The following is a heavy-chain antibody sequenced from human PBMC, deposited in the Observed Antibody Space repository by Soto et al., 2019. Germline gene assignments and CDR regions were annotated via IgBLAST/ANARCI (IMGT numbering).Heavy chain of an antibody. V-gene: IGHV3-30*18. CDR3: AKPYDFWSGYESPIDY. D-gene: IGHD3-3*01. CDR2: ISYDGSNK. CDR1: GFTFSSYG. J-gene: IGHJ4*02. Sequence: ESGGGVVQPGRSLRLSCAASGFTFSSYGMHWVRQAPGKGLEWVAVISYDGSNKYYADSVKGRFTISRDNSKNTLYLQMNSLRAEDTAVYYCAKPYDFWSGYESPIDYWGQGTLVTVSS.